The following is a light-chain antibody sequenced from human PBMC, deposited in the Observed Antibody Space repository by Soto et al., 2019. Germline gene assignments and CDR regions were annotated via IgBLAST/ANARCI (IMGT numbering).Light chain of an antibody. J-gene: IGKJ5*01. Sequence: DIQMTQSPSTLSGSVGDRVTITCRASQTISSWLAWYQQKPGKAPKLLIYKASTLKSGVPSRFSGSGSGTDFTLTISSLQPEDFATYYCQQLNSYTITFGQGTRLEIK. CDR1: QTISSW. CDR2: KAS. V-gene: IGKV1-5*03. CDR3: QQLNSYTIT.